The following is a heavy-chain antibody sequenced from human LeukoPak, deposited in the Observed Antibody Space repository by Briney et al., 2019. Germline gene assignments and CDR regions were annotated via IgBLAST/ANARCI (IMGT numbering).Heavy chain of an antibody. J-gene: IGHJ4*02. D-gene: IGHD2/OR15-2a*01. CDR1: GFTFTDAW. CDR2: IKNGGTT. Sequence: GGSLRLSCAASGFTFTDAWLSWFRQAPGKGLEWVGRIKNGGTTDYAAPVEGRFTISRDDSKATLYLQMNSLKTEDTAMYYCTTVSHFYLGGQGTLVTVSS. CDR3: TTVSHFYL. V-gene: IGHV3-15*01.